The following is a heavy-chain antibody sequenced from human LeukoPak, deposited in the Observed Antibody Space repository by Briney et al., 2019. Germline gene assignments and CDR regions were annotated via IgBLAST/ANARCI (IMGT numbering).Heavy chain of an antibody. D-gene: IGHD5-12*01. CDR2: ISSSSSYI. J-gene: IGHJ4*02. CDR3: ARDQGYSGYDSLDY. CDR1: GFTFSSYS. Sequence: GGSLRLSCVASGFTFSSYSMNWVRQAPGKGLEWVSSISSSSSYIYYADSVKGRFTISRDNAKNSLYLQMNSLRAEDTAVYYCARDQGYSGYDSLDYWGQGTLVTVSS. V-gene: IGHV3-21*01.